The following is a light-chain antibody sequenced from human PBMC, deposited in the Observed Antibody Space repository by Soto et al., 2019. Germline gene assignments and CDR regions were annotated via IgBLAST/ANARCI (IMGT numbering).Light chain of an antibody. J-gene: IGKJ1*01. V-gene: IGKV1-9*01. CDR3: QQRSNWPWT. CDR2: AAT. Sequence: DIQMTQSPPSLSASVGDRVTITCRASQGVSSSLAWYHQQPGKAPKLLIYAATTLQSGVPSRFSGSGSGTDFTLTISSLEPEDFAVYYCQQRSNWPWTFGQGTKVDIK. CDR1: QGVSSS.